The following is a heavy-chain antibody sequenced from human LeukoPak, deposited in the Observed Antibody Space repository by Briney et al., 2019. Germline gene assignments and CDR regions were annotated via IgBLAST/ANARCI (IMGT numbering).Heavy chain of an antibody. CDR1: GGSISSYY. D-gene: IGHD6-6*01. CDR3: ARSSYYYGLDV. CDR2: IYYSGST. V-gene: IGHV4-59*08. J-gene: IGHJ6*02. Sequence: SETLSLTCTVSGGSISSYYWSWIRKPPGKGLEWIGYIYYSGSTNYNPSLKSRVTISVDTSKNQFSLKLSSVTAADTAVYYCARSSYYYGLDVWGQGITVTVSS.